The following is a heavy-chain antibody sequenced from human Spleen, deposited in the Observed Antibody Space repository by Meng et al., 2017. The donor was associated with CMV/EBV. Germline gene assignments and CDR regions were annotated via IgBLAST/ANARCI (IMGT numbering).Heavy chain of an antibody. CDR1: GFTFSNAW. J-gene: IGHJ4*02. Sequence: GESLKISCAASGFTFSNAWMSWVRQAPGKGLEWVGRIKSKTDGGTTDYAAPVKGRFTISRDNAKNSLYLQMNSLRAEDTAVYYCARDGYSSSWYEDDYWGQGTLVTVSS. D-gene: IGHD6-13*01. CDR2: IKSKTDGGTT. CDR3: ARDGYSSSWYEDDY. V-gene: IGHV3-15*01.